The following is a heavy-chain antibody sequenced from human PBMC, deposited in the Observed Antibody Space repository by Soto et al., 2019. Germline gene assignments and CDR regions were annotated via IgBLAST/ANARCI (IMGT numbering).Heavy chain of an antibody. CDR2: ISSSSSYI. J-gene: IGHJ6*02. Sequence: GGSLRLSCAASGFTFSSYSMNWVRQAPGKGLEWVSSISSSSSYIYYADSVKGRFTISRDNAKNSLYLQMNSLRAEDTAVYYCARDPSYYEILTGYYGMDVWGQGTTVTVSS. CDR1: GFTFSSYS. CDR3: ARDPSYYEILTGYYGMDV. D-gene: IGHD3-9*01. V-gene: IGHV3-21*01.